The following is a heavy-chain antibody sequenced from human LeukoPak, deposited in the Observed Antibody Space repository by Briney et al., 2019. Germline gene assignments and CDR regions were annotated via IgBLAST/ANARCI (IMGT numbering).Heavy chain of an antibody. D-gene: IGHD6-19*01. Sequence: PGRSLRLSCAASGFTFSSYGMHWVSQAPGKGLEWVAVMWYDGSNKYYADSVKGRFTISRDNSKNTLYLQMNSLRAEDTAVYYCTRDHSSGWYSDHFDYWGQGTLVTV. V-gene: IGHV3-33*01. J-gene: IGHJ4*02. CDR2: MWYDGSNK. CDR3: TRDHSSGWYSDHFDY. CDR1: GFTFSSYG.